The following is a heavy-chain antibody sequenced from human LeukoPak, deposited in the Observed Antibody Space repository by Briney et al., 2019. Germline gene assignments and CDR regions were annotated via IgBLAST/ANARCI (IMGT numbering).Heavy chain of an antibody. Sequence: QPGGSLRLSCAASGFTFSSYSMSWVRQAPGKGLEWVSYISSSGSKIYYADSVKGRFTISRDNTKNSLYLQMNSPRAGDTAVYYCARLNTPLRIAVAGTGDYYFDYWGQGTLVTVSS. CDR1: GFTFSSYS. V-gene: IGHV3-48*04. CDR3: ARLNTPLRIAVAGTGDYYFDY. CDR2: ISSSGSKI. D-gene: IGHD6-19*01. J-gene: IGHJ4*02.